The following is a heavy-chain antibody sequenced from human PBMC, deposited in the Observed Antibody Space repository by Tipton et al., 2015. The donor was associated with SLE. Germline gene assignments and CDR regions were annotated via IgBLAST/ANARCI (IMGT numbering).Heavy chain of an antibody. V-gene: IGHV3-9*01. CDR2: ISWNSGSI. Sequence: SLRLSCAASGFTFDDYAMHWVRQAPGKGLEWVSGISWNSGSIGYADSVKGRFTISRDNAKNSLYLQMNSLRAEDTALYYCAKDKNYYGSGIDYWGQGTLVTVSS. CDR1: GFTFDDYA. J-gene: IGHJ4*02. D-gene: IGHD3-10*01. CDR3: AKDKNYYGSGIDY.